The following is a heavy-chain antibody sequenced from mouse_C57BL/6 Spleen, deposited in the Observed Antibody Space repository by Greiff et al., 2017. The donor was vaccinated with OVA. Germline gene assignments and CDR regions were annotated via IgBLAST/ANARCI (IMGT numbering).Heavy chain of an antibody. Sequence: VQLQQSGPELVKPGASVKISCKASGYAFSSSWMNWVKQRPGKGLEWIGRIYPGDGDTNYNGKFKGKATLTADKSSSTAYMQLSSLTSEDSAVYFCARGGYGSSSLTFDYWGQGTTLTVSS. CDR1: GYAFSSSW. J-gene: IGHJ2*01. CDR3: ARGGYGSSSLTFDY. CDR2: IYPGDGDT. V-gene: IGHV1-82*01. D-gene: IGHD1-1*01.